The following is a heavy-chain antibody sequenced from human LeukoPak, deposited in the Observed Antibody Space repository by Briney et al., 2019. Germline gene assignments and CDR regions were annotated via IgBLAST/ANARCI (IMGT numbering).Heavy chain of an antibody. CDR2: IKHDGSTK. D-gene: IGHD6-13*01. J-gene: IGHJ4*02. CDR3: ARSVPYGTTWYGRSDC. CDR1: GFPFYSYW. Sequence: GSLKLSCTASGFPFYSYWMTWVRQTSGKGLEWVANIKHDGSTKYYVDSVKGRFTISRDNAMNSLYLQMDSLRVEDTAIYYCARSVPYGTTWYGRSDCWGQGTQVTVSS. V-gene: IGHV3-7*03.